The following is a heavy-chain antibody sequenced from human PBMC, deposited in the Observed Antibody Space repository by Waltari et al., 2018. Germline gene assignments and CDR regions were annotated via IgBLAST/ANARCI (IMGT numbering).Heavy chain of an antibody. CDR2: IWYDGSNK. J-gene: IGHJ6*02. Sequence: QVQLVESGGGVVQPGRSLRLSCAASGFTFSSYGMHWVRQAPGKGLGWVAGIWYDGSNKYYADSGKGRFTISRDNSKNTRYLQMNSLRAEDTAVYYCARDRYCTNGVCLYYYYGMDVWGQGTTVTVSS. CDR1: GFTFSSYG. D-gene: IGHD2-8*01. V-gene: IGHV3-33*01. CDR3: ARDRYCTNGVCLYYYYGMDV.